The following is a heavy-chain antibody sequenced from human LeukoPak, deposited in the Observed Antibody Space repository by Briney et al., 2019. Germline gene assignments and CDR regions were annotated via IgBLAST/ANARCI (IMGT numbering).Heavy chain of an antibody. CDR1: GFTFENYA. CDR3: SKAAGFEMESRLEY. CDR2: INWNSGRV. J-gene: IGHJ4*02. D-gene: IGHD5-24*01. Sequence: GGSLRLSCAASGFTFENYAMHWVRQAPGKGLEWVLGINWNSGRVACADSAKGRFTISRDNARNSLYLQMNSLRGDDTAFYYCSKAAGFEMESRLEYWGQGALVTVSS. V-gene: IGHV3-9*01.